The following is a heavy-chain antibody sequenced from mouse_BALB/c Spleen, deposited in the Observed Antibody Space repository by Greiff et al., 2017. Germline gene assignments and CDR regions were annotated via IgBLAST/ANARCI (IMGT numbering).Heavy chain of an antibody. D-gene: IGHD2-4*01. V-gene: IGHV14-1*02. J-gene: IGHJ4*01. CDR1: GFNIKDYY. CDR2: IDPENGNT. CDR3: ASYYDYLDY. Sequence: EVQLQQSGAELVRPGALVKLSCKASGFNIKDYYMHWVKQRPEQGLEWIGWIDPENGNTIYDPKFQGKASITADTSSNTAYLQLSSLTSEDTAVYYCASYYDYLDYWGQGTSVTVSS.